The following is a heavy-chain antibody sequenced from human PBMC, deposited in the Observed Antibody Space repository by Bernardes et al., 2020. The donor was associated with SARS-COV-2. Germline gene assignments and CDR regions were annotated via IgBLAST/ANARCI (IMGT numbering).Heavy chain of an antibody. Sequence: GETLYLSCAASGFNFNTSWMSWVRQDPGPGLAWVANLKTDGSQRTSADSLGGRFSISRDNDKNFLYLQMHSLRAEDTALYYCARIDEVTGRDYWGRGTLVTVSS. CDR1: GFNFNTSW. CDR3: ARIDEVTGRDY. D-gene: IGHD2-21*02. J-gene: IGHJ4*02. V-gene: IGHV3-7*01. CDR2: LKTDGSQR.